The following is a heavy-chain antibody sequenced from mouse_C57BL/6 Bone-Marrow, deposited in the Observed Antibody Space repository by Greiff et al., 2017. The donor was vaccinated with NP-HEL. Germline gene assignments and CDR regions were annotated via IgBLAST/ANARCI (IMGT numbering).Heavy chain of an antibody. Sequence: DVKLVESGGGLVQPGGSMKLSCAASGFTFSDAWMDWVRQSPEKGLEWVAEIRNKANNHATYYAESVKGRFTISRDDSKSSVYLQMNSLRAEDTGIYYCTRAHYYYGSRTRYFDVWGTGTTVTVSS. V-gene: IGHV6-6*01. CDR2: IRNKANNHAT. J-gene: IGHJ1*03. CDR3: TRAHYYYGSRTRYFDV. D-gene: IGHD1-1*01. CDR1: GFTFSDAW.